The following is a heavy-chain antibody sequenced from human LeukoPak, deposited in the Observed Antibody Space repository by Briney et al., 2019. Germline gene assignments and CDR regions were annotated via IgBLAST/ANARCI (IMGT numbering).Heavy chain of an antibody. V-gene: IGHV1-18*01. Sequence: ASVKVSCKASGYTFTSYGISWVRQAPGQGLEWMGWISAYNGNINYAQTVQGRVTMTTDTSTSTAYMELRSLRSDDTAVYYCAKSDAYSYSRSWHGGGDYHFDHWGQGTLVTVSS. CDR3: AKSDAYSYSRSWHGGGDYHFDH. CDR1: GYTFTSYG. CDR2: ISAYNGNI. D-gene: IGHD6-13*01. J-gene: IGHJ4*02.